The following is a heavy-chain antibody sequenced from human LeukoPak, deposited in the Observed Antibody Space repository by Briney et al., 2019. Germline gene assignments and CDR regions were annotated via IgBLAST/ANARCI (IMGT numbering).Heavy chain of an antibody. CDR3: ARGTGGGPKEAFDF. V-gene: IGHV3-64*01. Sequence: GGSLRLSCAASGFSFSNYAMHWVRQVSGKGLEYVSAISSNGGSTFYANSVKGRFTISRDNSKNTLYLQMGSLRAEDMAVYYCARGTGGGPKEAFDFWGQGTLVSVSS. D-gene: IGHD2-8*02. J-gene: IGHJ4*02. CDR1: GFSFSNYA. CDR2: ISSNGGST.